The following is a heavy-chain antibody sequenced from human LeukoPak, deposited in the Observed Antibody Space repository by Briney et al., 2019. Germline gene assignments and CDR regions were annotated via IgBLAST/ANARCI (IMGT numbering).Heavy chain of an antibody. J-gene: IGHJ6*04. CDR1: GFPFSNSW. CDR2: INKDGGGI. V-gene: IGHV3-7*03. CDR3: AGGNSMDV. Sequence: QPGGSLRLSCAVSGFPFSNSWMYWVRQAPGKGLEGVANINKDGGGISYVDSVKGRFIISRDNARNSLYLQMSSLRVEDTAVYFCAGGNSMDVWGKGTAVTVSS. D-gene: IGHD1/OR15-1a*01.